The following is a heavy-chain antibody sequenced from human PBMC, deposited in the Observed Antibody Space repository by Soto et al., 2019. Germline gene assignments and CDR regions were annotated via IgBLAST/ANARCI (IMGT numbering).Heavy chain of an antibody. CDR3: TTGSVEGV. J-gene: IGHJ6*02. D-gene: IGHD2-15*01. Sequence: EVQLVESGGDWVKPGGSLRLSCAASGFSFSNAWMNWVRQAPGKGLEWVGRIKRKIDGEATDYAGPVKGRFTVFRDHSKSALYLQMNSLKGDDTAVYYCTTGSVEGVWGQGTTVTVS. CDR2: IKRKIDGEAT. V-gene: IGHV3-15*07. CDR1: GFSFSNAW.